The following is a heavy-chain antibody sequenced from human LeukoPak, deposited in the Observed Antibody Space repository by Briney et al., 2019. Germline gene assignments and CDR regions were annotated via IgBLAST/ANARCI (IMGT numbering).Heavy chain of an antibody. Sequence: PGGSLRLSCAASGFTFSSYWMHWVRQAPGKGLVWVSRINSDGRSTSYADSVKGRFTISRDNPKNTLYLQMNSLRAEDTAVDYCARNTYYYDSSGSYGSRCDYWGQGTLVTVSS. D-gene: IGHD3-22*01. J-gene: IGHJ4*02. CDR2: INSDGRST. CDR1: GFTFSSYW. CDR3: ARNTYYYDSSGSYGSRCDY. V-gene: IGHV3-74*01.